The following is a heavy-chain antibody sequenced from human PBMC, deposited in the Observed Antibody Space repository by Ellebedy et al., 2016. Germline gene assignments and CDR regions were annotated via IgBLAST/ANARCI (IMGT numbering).Heavy chain of an antibody. CDR2: ILYSGNT. CDR3: ASSMVVVQD. CDR1: GYSISSGHY. V-gene: IGHV4-38-2*01. Sequence: SETLSLTCHVSGYSISSGHYWGWIRQSPGKGLEWIGSILYSGNTYYNPSLESRVTISVDTPKNQFSMKLNSVTAADTAVYYCASSMVVVQDWGQGTLVTVSS. J-gene: IGHJ4*02. D-gene: IGHD3-22*01.